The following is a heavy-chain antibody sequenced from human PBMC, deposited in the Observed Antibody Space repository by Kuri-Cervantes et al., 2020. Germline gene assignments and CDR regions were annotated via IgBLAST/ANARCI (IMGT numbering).Heavy chain of an antibody. Sequence: TCAASGFPFSSFGMHWVRQAPGKGLEWVAAISYGGSNKYYADSVKGRFTISRDNSKNTMYLQMNSLRAEDTAVYYCARRRRVTGNVDYWGQGTLVTVSS. D-gene: IGHD1-14*01. J-gene: IGHJ4*02. CDR2: ISYGGSNK. V-gene: IGHV3-30*03. CDR3: ARRRRVTGNVDY. CDR1: GFPFSSFG.